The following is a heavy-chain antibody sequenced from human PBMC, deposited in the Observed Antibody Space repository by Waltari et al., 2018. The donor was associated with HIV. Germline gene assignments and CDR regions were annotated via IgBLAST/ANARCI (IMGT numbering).Heavy chain of an antibody. J-gene: IGHJ2*01. Sequence: QLQLQESGPGLVKPSETLSLPCTVPGASVSSSSFFWGWIRQPPGQGLEWVGRIYYTGRAYYNPSLKSRVTISVDTSKNQFSLKVTSVTAADTAVYYCARHALRVGAAYWNFDLWGRGTLVTVSS. CDR3: ARHALRVGAAYWNFDL. D-gene: IGHD1-26*01. CDR2: IYYTGRA. V-gene: IGHV4-39*01. CDR1: GASVSSSSFF.